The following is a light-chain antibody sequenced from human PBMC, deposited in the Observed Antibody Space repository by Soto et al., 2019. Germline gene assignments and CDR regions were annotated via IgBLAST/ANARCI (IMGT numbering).Light chain of an antibody. CDR1: QSVSSSY. J-gene: IGKJ2*01. Sequence: DIVWTQSPGILSLSPGERATLSCRASQSVSSSYLAWYQQKPGQAPRLLIYGASNRATGIPDRFSASGSGTDFTLTISRLEPEDFAVYYCQQYGSSPPYTFGQGTKLAIK. V-gene: IGKV3-20*01. CDR3: QQYGSSPPYT. CDR2: GAS.